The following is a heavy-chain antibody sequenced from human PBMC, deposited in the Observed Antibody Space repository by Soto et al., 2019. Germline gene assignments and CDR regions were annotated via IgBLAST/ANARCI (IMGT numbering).Heavy chain of an antibody. CDR1: GFTFSSYA. D-gene: IGHD6-19*01. V-gene: IGHV3-30-3*01. CDR2: ISYDGGNK. J-gene: IGHJ6*02. CDR3: ARDLFVYSSGWLGSGTDV. Sequence: QVQLVESGGGVVQPGRSLRLSCAASGFTFSSYAIHWVRQAPGKGLEWVAFISYDGGNKYYADSVKGRFTISRDNSKNTLYLQMNSLRAEDTALYYCARDLFVYSSGWLGSGTDVWGQGTTVTVSS.